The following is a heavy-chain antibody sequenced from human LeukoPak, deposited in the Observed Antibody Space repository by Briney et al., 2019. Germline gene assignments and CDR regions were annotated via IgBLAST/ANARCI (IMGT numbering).Heavy chain of an antibody. D-gene: IGHD6-13*01. Sequence: TSETLSLTCTVSGGSISSYYWSWIRQPPGKGLEWIGYIYYSGSTNYNPSLKSRVTISVDTSKNQFSLKLSSVTAADTAVYYCARGAYSSSWFFDYWGQGTLVTVSS. CDR1: GGSISSYY. J-gene: IGHJ4*02. V-gene: IGHV4-59*01. CDR3: ARGAYSSSWFFDY. CDR2: IYYSGST.